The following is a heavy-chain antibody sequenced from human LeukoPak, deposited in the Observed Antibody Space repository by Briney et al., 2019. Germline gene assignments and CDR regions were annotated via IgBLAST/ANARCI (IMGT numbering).Heavy chain of an antibody. CDR1: GGSFSGYY. Sequence: SETLSLTCAVYGGSFSGYYWSWIRQPPGKGLEWIGEINHSGSTNYNPSLKSRVTISVDTSKNQFSLKLSSVTAADTAVYYCARAHIVVLGDYFDYWGQGTLVTVSS. CDR2: INHSGST. CDR3: ARAHIVVLGDYFDY. V-gene: IGHV4-34*01. D-gene: IGHD2-2*01. J-gene: IGHJ4*02.